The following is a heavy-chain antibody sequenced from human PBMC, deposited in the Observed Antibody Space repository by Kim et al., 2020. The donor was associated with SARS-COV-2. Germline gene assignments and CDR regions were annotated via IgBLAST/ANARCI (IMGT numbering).Heavy chain of an antibody. CDR3: TTRTTDGGIDV. CDR1: GFTFSNAW. Sequence: GGSLRLSCAASGFTFSNAWMSWVRQAPGKGLEWVGRIKSKTDGGTTDYAAPVKGRFTISRDDSKNTLYLQMNSLKTEDTDVYYCTTRTTDGGIDVWGQGTTVTVSS. CDR2: IKSKTDGGTT. J-gene: IGHJ6*02. D-gene: IGHD4-17*01. V-gene: IGHV3-15*01.